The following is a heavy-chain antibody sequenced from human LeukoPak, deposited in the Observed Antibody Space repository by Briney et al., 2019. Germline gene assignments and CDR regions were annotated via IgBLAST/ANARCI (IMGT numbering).Heavy chain of an antibody. V-gene: IGHV1-8*01. CDR3: ARRNVRFLELDY. CDR1: GYTFSSYD. J-gene: IGHJ4*02. D-gene: IGHD3-3*01. CDR2: MNPNSGNT. Sequence: ASVKVSCKASGYTFSSYDINWVRQATGQGLEWMGWMNPNSGNTGYAQKFQGRVNISRNTSIRTAYMELSGLTSEDTAVYYCARRNVRFLELDYWGQGTLVTVSS.